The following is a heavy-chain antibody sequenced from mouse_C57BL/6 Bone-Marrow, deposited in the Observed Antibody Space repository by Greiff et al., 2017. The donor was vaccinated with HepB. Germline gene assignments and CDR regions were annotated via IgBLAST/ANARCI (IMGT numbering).Heavy chain of an antibody. D-gene: IGHD1-1*01. CDR3: ARRYGSSSAWFAY. J-gene: IGHJ3*01. CDR2: ISSGGSYT. CDR1: GFTFSSYG. V-gene: IGHV5-6*02. Sequence: EVMLVESGGDLVKPGGSLKLSCAASGFTFSSYGMSWVRQTPDKGLEWVATISSGGSYTYYPDSVKGRFTISRDNAKNTLYLQMSSLKSEDTAMYYCARRYGSSSAWFAYWGQGTLVTVSA.